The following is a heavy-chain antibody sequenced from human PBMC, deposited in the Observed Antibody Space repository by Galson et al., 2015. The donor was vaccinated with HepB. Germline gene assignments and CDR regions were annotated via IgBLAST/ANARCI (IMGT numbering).Heavy chain of an antibody. D-gene: IGHD2-8*01. CDR1: GVSVSSHY. J-gene: IGHJ3*02. Sequence: SETLSLTCSVSGVSVSSHYWNWVRQPPGKGLEWIGYIHYTGSTKCNPSLKSRLIMSTDTSKNQFSLKLSSVTAADTAVYYCARWRGEWNAFDIWGQGTVVTVSS. CDR2: IHYTGST. V-gene: IGHV4-59*02. CDR3: ARWRGEWNAFDI.